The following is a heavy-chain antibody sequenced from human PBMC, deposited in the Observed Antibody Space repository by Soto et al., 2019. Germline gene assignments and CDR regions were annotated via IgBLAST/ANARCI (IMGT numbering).Heavy chain of an antibody. Sequence: SETLSLTCAVYGGSFSGYYWSWIRQPPGKGLEWIGEINHSGSTNYNPSLKSRVTISVDTSKNQFSLKLSSVTAADTAVYYCAGPTSAVAGKYWGQGTLGTVSS. J-gene: IGHJ4*02. CDR1: GGSFSGYY. V-gene: IGHV4-34*01. D-gene: IGHD6-19*01. CDR3: AGPTSAVAGKY. CDR2: INHSGST.